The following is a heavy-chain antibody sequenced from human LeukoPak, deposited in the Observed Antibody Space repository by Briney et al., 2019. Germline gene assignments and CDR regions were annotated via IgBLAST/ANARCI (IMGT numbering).Heavy chain of an antibody. CDR2: IDYSGST. Sequence: SETLSLTCTISGGSIGSYYWTWIRQPPGKGLEGIGYIDYSGSTNDNPSFKSRVTMSVDPSKNQFSLKLSSVTAADTAVYFCARHGGSWTFDYWGQGTLVTVSS. V-gene: IGHV4-59*08. J-gene: IGHJ4*02. CDR1: GGSIGSYY. CDR3: ARHGGSWTFDY. D-gene: IGHD6-13*01.